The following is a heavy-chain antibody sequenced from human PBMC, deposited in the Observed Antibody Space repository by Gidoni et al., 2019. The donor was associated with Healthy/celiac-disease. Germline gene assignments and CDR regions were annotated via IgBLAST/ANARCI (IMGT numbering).Heavy chain of an antibody. CDR3: AKGQDIVAARYYYYGMDV. V-gene: IGHV3-23*01. Sequence: EVQLLESGGGLVQRGGSLRLSCAASGVTVISYAISWVRQAPGKGLEWVSAISGSGGSRYYADSVKGRFTISRDNSKNTLYLQMNSLRAEDTAVYYCAKGQDIVAARYYYYGMDVWGQGTTVTVSS. CDR1: GVTVISYA. J-gene: IGHJ6*02. CDR2: ISGSGGSR. D-gene: IGHD2-15*01.